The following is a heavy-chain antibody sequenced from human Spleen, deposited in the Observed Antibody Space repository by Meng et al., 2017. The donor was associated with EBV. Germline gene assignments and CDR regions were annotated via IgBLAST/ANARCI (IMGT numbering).Heavy chain of an antibody. Sequence: QGGSPQWGGGLLKPSETLSLTCDVYGGPFDGYSWTWIRQPPGKGLEWIGEINHSGNTNYNPSLKSRVTISVDTSKRQFSLKLTSMTAADTAVYYCATWWGKGYYWGQETLVTVSS. CDR2: INHSGNT. V-gene: IGHV4-34*02. CDR1: GGPFDGYS. CDR3: ATWWGKGYY. D-gene: IGHD2-8*02. J-gene: IGHJ4*02.